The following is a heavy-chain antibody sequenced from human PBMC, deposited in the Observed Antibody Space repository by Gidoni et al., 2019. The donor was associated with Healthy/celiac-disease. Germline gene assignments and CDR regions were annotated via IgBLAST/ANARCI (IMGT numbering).Heavy chain of an antibody. Sequence: QVQLVQSGAEVKKLGSSVKVSCTASGGTFSSYAISWVRQAPGQGLEWMGGIIPIFGTANYAQKFQGRVTITADESTSTAYMELSSLRSEDTAVYYCAMRVGATSFDYYYGMDVWGQGTTVTVSS. CDR2: IIPIFGTA. D-gene: IGHD1-26*01. CDR3: AMRVGATSFDYYYGMDV. CDR1: GGTFSSYA. J-gene: IGHJ6*02. V-gene: IGHV1-69*01.